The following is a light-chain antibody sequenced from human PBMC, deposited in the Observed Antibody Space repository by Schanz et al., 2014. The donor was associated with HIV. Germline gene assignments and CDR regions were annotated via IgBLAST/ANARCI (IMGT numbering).Light chain of an antibody. CDR3: QQYNSYSLWT. CDR2: EAS. CDR1: QSISNW. Sequence: DIEMTQSPSTLSASLGDRVTFTCRASQSISNWLAWYQQKPGKAPKLLIYEASSLETGVPSRFSGSGSGTEFTLTISSLQPDDFATYYCQQYNSYSLWTFGQGTKVEIK. V-gene: IGKV1-5*03. J-gene: IGKJ1*01.